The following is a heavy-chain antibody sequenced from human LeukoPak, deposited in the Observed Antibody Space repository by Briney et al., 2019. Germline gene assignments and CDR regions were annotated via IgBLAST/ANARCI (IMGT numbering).Heavy chain of an antibody. CDR3: ARGFDLFYYYYMDV. Sequence: ASAKVSCKASGYTFTGHYMHWVRQAPGQGLERMGWINPNSGGSNYAQKFQGRVTMTRDTSISTAYMELGRLRSDDTAVYYCARGFDLFYYYYMDVWGKGTTVTVSS. V-gene: IGHV1-2*02. CDR2: INPNSGGS. CDR1: GYTFTGHY. J-gene: IGHJ6*03. D-gene: IGHD3-9*01.